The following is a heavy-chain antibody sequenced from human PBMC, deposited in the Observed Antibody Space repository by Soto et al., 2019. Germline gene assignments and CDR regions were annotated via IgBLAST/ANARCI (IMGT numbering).Heavy chain of an antibody. CDR3: ARGGFYDSSGARNYYYYGMNV. V-gene: IGHV5-10-1*01. CDR1: GYSYTSYW. CDR2: IDPSDSYT. D-gene: IGHD3-22*01. Sequence: GESLKISCKGSGYSYTSYWVTWVRQMPGKGLEWMGRIDPSDSYTNYNPPFQGHVTISVDKSISTAYLQWSSLKASDTTMYYCARGGFYDSSGARNYYYYGMNVWGQGTTVTVSS. J-gene: IGHJ6*02.